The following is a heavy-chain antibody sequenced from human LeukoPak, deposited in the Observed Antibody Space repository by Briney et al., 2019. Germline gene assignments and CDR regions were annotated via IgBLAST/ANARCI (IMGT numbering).Heavy chain of an antibody. CDR2: ISWNSGNI. Sequence: GGSLRLSCAVSGFTFNDYAMHWVRHTPGKGLEWVSGISWNSGNIAYADFVGGRFTISRDNAKNSLSLQMNSLSDEDTAVYYCAKDAYGGATFFYYMDVGGKGTTVTVSS. D-gene: IGHD2/OR15-2a*01. CDR3: AKDAYGGATFFYYMDV. J-gene: IGHJ6*03. CDR1: GFTFNDYA. V-gene: IGHV3-9*01.